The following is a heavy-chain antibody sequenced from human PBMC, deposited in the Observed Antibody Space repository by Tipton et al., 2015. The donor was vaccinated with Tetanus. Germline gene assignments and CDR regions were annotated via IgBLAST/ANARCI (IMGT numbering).Heavy chain of an antibody. J-gene: IGHJ3*02. V-gene: IGHV4-34*01. D-gene: IGHD4-17*01. Sequence: TLSLTCAVYGGSFSGYYWSWIRQPPGKGLEWIGEINHSGSTNYNPSLKSRVTISVDTSKNQFSRKLSSVTAADTAVYYCARVGPTTVTTMSAFDIWGQGTMVTVSS. CDR1: GGSFSGYY. CDR3: ARVGPTTVTTMSAFDI. CDR2: INHSGST.